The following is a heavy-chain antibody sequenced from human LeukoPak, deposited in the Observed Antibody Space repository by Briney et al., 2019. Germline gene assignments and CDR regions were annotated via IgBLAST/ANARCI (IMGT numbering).Heavy chain of an antibody. CDR1: GGSISGGKDL. V-gene: IGHV4-39*01. J-gene: IGHJ4*02. Sequence: PTDTLSLTYAVSGGSISGGKDLWGWIRQSPGMGLECFGSIYNTRSTYSNPSLKSLVTISVDTSKTEFSLRVHSVTAADTAMYNFARRGITNSTSFFYSWGQGTLVTVAS. D-gene: IGHD6-13*01. CDR3: ARRGITNSTSFFYS. CDR2: IYNTRST.